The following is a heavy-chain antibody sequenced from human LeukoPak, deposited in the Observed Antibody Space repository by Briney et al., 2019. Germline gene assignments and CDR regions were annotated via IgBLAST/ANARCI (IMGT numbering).Heavy chain of an antibody. CDR2: IYYSGST. J-gene: IGHJ4*02. V-gene: IGHV4-39*01. CDR1: GGSISSSSYY. CDR3: ARLDIVATIFDY. D-gene: IGHD5-12*01. Sequence: SETLSLTCTVSGGSISSSSYYWGWIRQPPGKGLEWTGSIYYSGSTYYNPSLKSRVTISVDTSKNQFSLKLSSVTAADTAVYYCARLDIVATIFDYWGQGTLVTVSS.